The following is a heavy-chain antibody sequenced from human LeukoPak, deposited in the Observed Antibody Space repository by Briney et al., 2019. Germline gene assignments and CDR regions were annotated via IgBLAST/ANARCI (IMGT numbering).Heavy chain of an antibody. CDR2: ITATSSST. Sequence: GGPLRLSCAASGFTFSSYAMSWVRQAPGKGLEWVSAITATSSSTYDADSVQGRFTISRDNSKNTLYLQMNGLRPEDTAIYYCAKLFDSGTYNNFFHYWGQGTLVTVSS. CDR3: AKLFDSGTYNNFFHY. D-gene: IGHD3-10*01. J-gene: IGHJ4*02. V-gene: IGHV3-23*01. CDR1: GFTFSSYA.